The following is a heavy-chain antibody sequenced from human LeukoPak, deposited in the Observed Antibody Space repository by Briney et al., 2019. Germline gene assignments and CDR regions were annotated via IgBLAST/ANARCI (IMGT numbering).Heavy chain of an antibody. CDR1: GFTFSSYA. CDR3: AKDRAASAGFEFQH. V-gene: IGHV3-23*01. J-gene: IGHJ1*01. Sequence: PGGSLRLSCAASGFTFSSYAMNWVRQAPGKGLEWVSAISGSGGSTYYGDSVKGWFTISRDNSKNTLYLQMNSLRAEDTAVYYCAKDRAASAGFEFQHWGQGTLVTVSS. D-gene: IGHD6-13*01. CDR2: ISGSGGST.